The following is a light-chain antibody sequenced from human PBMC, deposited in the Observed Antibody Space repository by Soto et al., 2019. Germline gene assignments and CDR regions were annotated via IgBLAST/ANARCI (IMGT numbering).Light chain of an antibody. Sequence: DIQMTQSPSTLSGSVGDRVTITCRASQTISSWLAWYQQKPGKAPMLLIYKASTLKSGVPSRFSGSGSGTEFTLTISSLQPDDFATYYCQHYNSYSEAFGQVTKVELK. J-gene: IGKJ1*01. CDR3: QHYNSYSEA. CDR1: QTISSW. V-gene: IGKV1-5*03. CDR2: KAS.